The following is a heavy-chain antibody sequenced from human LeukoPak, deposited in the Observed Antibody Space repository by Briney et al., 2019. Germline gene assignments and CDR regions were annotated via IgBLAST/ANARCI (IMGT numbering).Heavy chain of an antibody. V-gene: IGHV4-59*01. CDR3: ARAPGAVDAFDV. Sequence: SETLSLTCTISGGSIRSYYWSWIRQPQGKGLEWIGYISYSGSTNYNPSPQSRVTISVDTSKNHVSLKLTSVTAADTAVYYCARAPGAVDAFDVWGQGTMVTVSS. CDR1: GGSIRSYY. D-gene: IGHD4/OR15-4a*01. J-gene: IGHJ3*01. CDR2: ISYSGST.